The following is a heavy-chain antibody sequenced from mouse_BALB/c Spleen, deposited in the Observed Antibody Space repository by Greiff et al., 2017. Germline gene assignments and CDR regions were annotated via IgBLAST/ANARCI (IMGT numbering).Heavy chain of an antibody. CDR1: GYSFTGYF. Sequence: VQLKQSGPELVKPGASVKISCKASGYSFTGYFMNWVMQSHGKSLEWIGRINPYNGDTFYNQKFKGKATLTVDKSSSTAHMELRSLASEDSAVYYCAKEKYYYGSSPYYFDYWGQGTTLTVSS. CDR2: INPYNGDT. V-gene: IGHV1-20*02. D-gene: IGHD1-1*01. J-gene: IGHJ2*01. CDR3: AKEKYYYGSSPYYFDY.